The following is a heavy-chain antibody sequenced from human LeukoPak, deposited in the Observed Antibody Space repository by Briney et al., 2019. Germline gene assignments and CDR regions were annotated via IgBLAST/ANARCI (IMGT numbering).Heavy chain of an antibody. D-gene: IGHD4-17*01. V-gene: IGHV3-48*03. J-gene: IGHJ1*01. Sequence: GGSLRLSCAASGFTFSSYEMNWVRQAPGKGLEWVSYISSSGSTIYYADSVKGRFTISRDNAKNSLYLQMNSLRAEDTAVYYCASYSTVTLFQHWGQGTLVTVSS. CDR3: ASYSTVTLFQH. CDR1: GFTFSSYE. CDR2: ISSSGSTI.